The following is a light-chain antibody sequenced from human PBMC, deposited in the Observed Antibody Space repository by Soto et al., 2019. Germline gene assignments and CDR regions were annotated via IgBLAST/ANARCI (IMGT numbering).Light chain of an antibody. CDR2: AAS. CDR1: QSFSSSQ. J-gene: IGKJ4*01. Sequence: EVVLTQSPGTLSLSPGERATLSCRASQSFSSSQLTWVQPKPGQAPRHLIHAASNRAAGIPGRFNGSGSGTDFTLTISRLEPEHFAVYYCQQYGSAPFTFGGGIKVDIK. V-gene: IGKV3-20*01. CDR3: QQYGSAPFT.